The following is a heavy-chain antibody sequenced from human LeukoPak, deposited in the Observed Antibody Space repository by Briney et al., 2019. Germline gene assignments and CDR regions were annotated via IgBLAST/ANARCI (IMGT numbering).Heavy chain of an antibody. J-gene: IGHJ3*02. V-gene: IGHV3-30-3*01. CDR2: MSHDGTNK. CDR1: GFTFSSYS. D-gene: IGHD3-22*01. CDR3: ARAGGITMIREVKVLNAFGI. Sequence: GRSLRLSCAASGFTFSSYSMHWVRQAPGKGLEWVAVMSHDGTNKYYADSVKGRFTISRDNSKNTLYLQMNNLRAQDTAVYYCARAGGITMIREVKVLNAFGIWGQGTMVTVSS.